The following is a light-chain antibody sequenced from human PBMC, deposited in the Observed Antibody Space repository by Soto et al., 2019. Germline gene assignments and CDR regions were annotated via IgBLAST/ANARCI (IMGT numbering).Light chain of an antibody. J-gene: IGLJ1*01. Sequence: QSVLTQPPSVSGAPGQRVTISCTGSSSNIGAGYEVHWYQQLPGTAPKLLIYGNNNRPSGVPDRFSGSKSGTSASLAITGLQAGDEADYYCQSYDSSLSALYVFGTGTKVTVL. CDR2: GNN. CDR3: QSYDSSLSALYV. CDR1: SSNIGAGYE. V-gene: IGLV1-40*01.